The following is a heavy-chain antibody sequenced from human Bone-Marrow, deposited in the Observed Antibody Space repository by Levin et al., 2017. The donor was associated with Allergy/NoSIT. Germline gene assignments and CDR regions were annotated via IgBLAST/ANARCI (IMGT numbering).Heavy chain of an antibody. CDR2: IESKVDGGTT. V-gene: IGHV3-15*04. D-gene: IGHD3-22*01. CDR1: GFIFNYAW. Sequence: PGGSLRLSCEASGFIFNYAWMAWVRQPPGKGLEWVGRIESKVDGGTTDYAAPVRGRFTISRDDSKNTLFLQMNSLKIEDTAVYYCTTDRYYDSSGYFLGESDYWGQGTRVTVSS. J-gene: IGHJ4*02. CDR3: TTDRYYDSSGYFLGESDY.